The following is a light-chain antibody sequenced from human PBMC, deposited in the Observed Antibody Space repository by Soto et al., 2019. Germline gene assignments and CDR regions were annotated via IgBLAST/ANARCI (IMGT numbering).Light chain of an antibody. CDR2: DVD. CDR3: CSYAGSYTLGV. Sequence: QSALTQPPSVSGSPGQSITISCTGVSSDIGGYNHVSWYQQHPGNVPRLIIYDVDNRPLGISNRFSGSQSGNTASLSISGLQAEDEADYYCCSYAGSYTLGVFGGGTKVTVL. CDR1: SSDIGGYNH. V-gene: IGLV2-14*03. J-gene: IGLJ2*01.